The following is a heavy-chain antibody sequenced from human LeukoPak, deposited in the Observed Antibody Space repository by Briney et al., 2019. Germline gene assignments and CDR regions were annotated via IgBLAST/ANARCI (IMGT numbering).Heavy chain of an antibody. J-gene: IGHJ4*02. V-gene: IGHV5-51*01. Sequence: GESLKISCQGSGYSFTSYWIGWVRQMPEKGQEWMGIIYPGDSDTRYSPSFQGQVTISADKSISTAYLQWSSLKASDTAMYYCARRSQLDSFDYWGQGTLVTVSS. CDR2: IYPGDSDT. CDR1: GYSFTSYW. D-gene: IGHD6-13*01. CDR3: ARRSQLDSFDY.